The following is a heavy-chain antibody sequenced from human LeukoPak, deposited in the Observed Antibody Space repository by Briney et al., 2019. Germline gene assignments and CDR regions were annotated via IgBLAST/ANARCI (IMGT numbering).Heavy chain of an antibody. CDR1: GGSIRSYY. J-gene: IGHJ3*02. V-gene: IGHV4-59*08. CDR2: IFYSGTT. Sequence: SETLSLTCTVSGGSIRSYYWSWIRQPPGKGLEWVGYIFYSGTTDSNPSLKSRVTISVDTSKNQFPLKLSSVTAADTAVYYCARQGSGGRALDIWGQGTMVTVSS. CDR3: ARQGSGGRALDI.